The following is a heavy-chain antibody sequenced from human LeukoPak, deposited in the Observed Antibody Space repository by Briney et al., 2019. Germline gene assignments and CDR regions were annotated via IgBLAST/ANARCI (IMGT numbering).Heavy chain of an antibody. J-gene: IGHJ6*02. Sequence: ASVKVSCKASGYTFTGYYMHWVRQAPGQGLEWMGWTNPNSGGTNYAQKFQGWVTMTRDTSISTAYMELSRLRSDDTAVCYCARGGYYYYGMDVWGQGTTVTVSS. CDR2: TNPNSGGT. CDR1: GYTFTGYY. V-gene: IGHV1-2*04. CDR3: ARGGYYYYGMDV. D-gene: IGHD3-10*01.